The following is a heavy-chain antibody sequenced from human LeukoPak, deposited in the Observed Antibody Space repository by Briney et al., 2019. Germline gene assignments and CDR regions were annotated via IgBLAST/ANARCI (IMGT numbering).Heavy chain of an antibody. J-gene: IGHJ4*02. V-gene: IGHV4-38-2*02. CDR3: AREDSSSWYYFDY. D-gene: IGHD6-13*01. CDR2: IYYSGST. Sequence: SETLSLTCTVSGYSINSGYYWGWIRQPPGKGLEWIGSIYYSGSTYYNPSLKSRVTISVDTSKNQFSLKLSSVTAADTAVYYCAREDSSSWYYFDYWGQGTLVTVSS. CDR1: GYSINSGYY.